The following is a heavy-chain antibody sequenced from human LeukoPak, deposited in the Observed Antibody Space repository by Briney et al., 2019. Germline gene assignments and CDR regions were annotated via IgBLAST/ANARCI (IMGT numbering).Heavy chain of an antibody. CDR2: IGTRSNPI. CDR3: AREARGSGRDFDY. D-gene: IGHD1-26*01. Sequence: GGAPRLSRAASGFSFSDFFMSWVRPAPGVGVGRVLYIGTRSNPIYYADSVKGRFTISRDDAKNSLYLQMNSLRDEDTAVYFCAREARGSGRDFDYWGQGILVTVSS. J-gene: IGHJ4*02. CDR1: GFSFSDFF. V-gene: IGHV3-11*01.